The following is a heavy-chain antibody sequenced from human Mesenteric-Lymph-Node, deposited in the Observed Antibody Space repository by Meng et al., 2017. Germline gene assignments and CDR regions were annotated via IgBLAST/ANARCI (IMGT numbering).Heavy chain of an antibody. CDR2: IIPIFGTA. J-gene: IGHJ4*02. CDR1: GYTFTSYG. CDR3: ANRGNPYLDC. V-gene: IGHV1-18*01. Sequence: QVQLVQSGAEVKKPGASVKVSCKASGYTFTSYGISWVRQAPGQGLEWMGGIIPIFGTANYAQKFQGRVTMTTDTSTSTAYMELRSLKSDDTAVYYCANRGNPYLDCWGQGTLVTASS.